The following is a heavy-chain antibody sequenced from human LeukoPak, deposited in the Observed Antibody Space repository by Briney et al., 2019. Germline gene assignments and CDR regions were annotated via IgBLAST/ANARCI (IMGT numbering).Heavy chain of an antibody. D-gene: IGHD7-27*01. CDR3: TRDRGSSTLGDY. CDR2: IRSKAFGETA. Sequence: GGFLRLSCTVSGFTFGDYAINWVRQAPGKGLEWVGFIRSKAFGETAEYAASVKGRFTTSRDDSKSIAYLQMNSLKTEDTAVYYCTRDRGSSTLGDYWGQGTLVTVSS. CDR1: GFTFGDYA. J-gene: IGHJ4*02. V-gene: IGHV3-49*04.